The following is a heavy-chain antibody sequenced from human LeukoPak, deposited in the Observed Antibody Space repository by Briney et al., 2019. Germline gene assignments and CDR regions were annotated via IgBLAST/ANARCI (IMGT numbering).Heavy chain of an antibody. CDR3: AKLRFLEWQLPKYNWFGP. V-gene: IGHV3-30*02. CDR2: IRYNGGNT. CDR1: GFTFRSYA. Sequence: GGSLRLSCAASGFTFRSYAMHWVRQAPGKGLEWLAFIRYNGGNTYYADSVKGRFTISRDNSKNTLYLQMNSLRAEDTGGYDCAKLRFLEWQLPKYNWFGPWGQGNLGTVSP. D-gene: IGHD3-3*01. J-gene: IGHJ5*01.